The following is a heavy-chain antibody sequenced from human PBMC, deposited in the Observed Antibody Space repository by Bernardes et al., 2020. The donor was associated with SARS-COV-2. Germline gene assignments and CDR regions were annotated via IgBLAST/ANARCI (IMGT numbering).Heavy chain of an antibody. CDR2: ISSSSSYI. V-gene: IGHV3-21*01. Sequence: GGSLRLSCAASGFTFSSYSMNWVRQAPGKGLEWVSSISSSSSYIYYADSVKGRFTISRDNAKNSLYLQMNSLRAEDTAVYYCAREGVNGWDSSSHYYYYYYMDVWGKGTTVTVSS. CDR1: GFTFSSYS. CDR3: AREGVNGWDSSSHYYYYYYMDV. D-gene: IGHD6-13*01. J-gene: IGHJ6*03.